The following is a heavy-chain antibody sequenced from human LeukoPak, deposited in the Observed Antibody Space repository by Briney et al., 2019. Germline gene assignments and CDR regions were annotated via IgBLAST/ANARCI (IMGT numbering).Heavy chain of an antibody. CDR2: IGGDGSRT. V-gene: IGHV3-74*01. J-gene: IGHJ4*02. Sequence: GGSLRLSCAASGFALSSYWMHWVRQAPGKGPVWVSRIGGDGSRTAYADSVKGRFTISRDNAKNTLYLQMNSLRAEDTAVYYCARDPDLSGYSFFDSWGQGTLVTVSS. CDR1: GFALSSYW. CDR3: ARDPDLSGYSFFDS. D-gene: IGHD3-22*01.